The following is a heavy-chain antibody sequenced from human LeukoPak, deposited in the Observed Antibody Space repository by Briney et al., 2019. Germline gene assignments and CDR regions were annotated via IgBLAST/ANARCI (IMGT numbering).Heavy chain of an antibody. V-gene: IGHV3-21*01. CDR3: AKGGASVTRYVDY. Sequence: GSLRLSCAASGFTFSSYSMNWVRQAPGKGLEWVSSISSSSSYIYYADSVKGRFTISRDNAKNSLYLQMNSLRAEDTAVYYCAKGGASVTRYVDYWGQGTLVTVSS. J-gene: IGHJ4*02. CDR2: ISSSSSYI. CDR1: GFTFSSYS. D-gene: IGHD4-17*01.